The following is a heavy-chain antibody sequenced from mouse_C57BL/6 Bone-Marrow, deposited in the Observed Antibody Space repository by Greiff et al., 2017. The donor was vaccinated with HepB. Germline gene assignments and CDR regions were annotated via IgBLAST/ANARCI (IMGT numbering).Heavy chain of an antibody. V-gene: IGHV1-50*01. CDR2: IDPSDSYT. J-gene: IGHJ4*01. CDR1: GYTFTSYW. CDR3: ARLRRAMDY. Sequence: QVQLQQPGAELVKPGASVKLSCKASGYTFTSYWMPWVKQRPGQGLEWIGEIDPSDSYTNYNQKFKGKATLTVDTSSSTAYMQLSSLTSEDSAVYYCARLRRAMDYWGQGTSVTVSS. D-gene: IGHD2-12*01.